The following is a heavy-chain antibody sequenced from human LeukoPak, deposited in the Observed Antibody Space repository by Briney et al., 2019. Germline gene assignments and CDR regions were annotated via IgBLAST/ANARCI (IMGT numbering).Heavy chain of an antibody. Sequence: GGSLRLSCAASGFTFSNYWMSWVRQAPGKGLEWVANIKQDGSEKYYVDSVKGRFTISRDNTKNSLFLQMNSLRAEDTAVYYCAKSLAAAGLDWGQGTLVTVSS. CDR1: GFTFSNYW. CDR3: AKSLAAAGLD. V-gene: IGHV3-7*01. D-gene: IGHD6-13*01. CDR2: IKQDGSEK. J-gene: IGHJ4*02.